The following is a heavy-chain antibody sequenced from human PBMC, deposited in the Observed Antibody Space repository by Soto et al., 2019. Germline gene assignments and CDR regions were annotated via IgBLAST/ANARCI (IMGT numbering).Heavy chain of an antibody. D-gene: IGHD5-18*01. CDR1: AGSISRYY. V-gene: IGHV4-59*01. J-gene: IGHJ4*02. CDR2: ISYTVDA. CDR3: VGSLMSRAMESFDY. Sequence: HVPLQESGPGLVKPSEPLSLTCSVSAGSISRYYWGWVRQSPGEGLEWIAHISYTVDASYNPSLKSRVTISLDTSKNQIALSLMSVTAADTAVYYCVGSLMSRAMESFDYWGQGTLVTVTS.